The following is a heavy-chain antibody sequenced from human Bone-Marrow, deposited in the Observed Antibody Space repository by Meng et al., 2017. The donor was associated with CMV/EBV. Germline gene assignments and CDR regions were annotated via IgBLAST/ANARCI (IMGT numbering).Heavy chain of an antibody. D-gene: IGHD5-24*01. J-gene: IGHJ4*02. CDR2: ISEDGRET. CDR3: AKGQWLDD. V-gene: IGHV3-7*01. CDR1: GFTFSSYS. Sequence: GGSLRLSCAASGFTFSSYSMNWVRQAPGRGLEWVADISEDGRETHYVDSLKGRFTMSRDNARNSVYLQMNNLRPEDTAMYYCAKGQWLDDWGQGTLVTVSS.